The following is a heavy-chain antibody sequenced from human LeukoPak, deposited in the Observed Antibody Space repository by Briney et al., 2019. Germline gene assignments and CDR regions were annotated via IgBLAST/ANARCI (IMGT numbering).Heavy chain of an antibody. V-gene: IGHV4-39*01. CDR1: GASISSSSYY. CDR2: IYYSGST. J-gene: IGHJ5*02. CDR3: ARGEYCSGGSCYFTARNWFDP. D-gene: IGHD2-15*01. Sequence: SETLSLTCTVSGASISSSSYYWGWIRQPPGKGLEWIGSIYYSGSTYYNPSLKSRVTISVDTSKNQFSLKLSSVTAADTAVYYCARGEYCSGGSCYFTARNWFDPWGQGTLVTVSS.